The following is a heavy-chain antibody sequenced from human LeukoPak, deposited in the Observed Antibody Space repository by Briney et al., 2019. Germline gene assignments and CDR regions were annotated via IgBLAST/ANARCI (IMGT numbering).Heavy chain of an antibody. J-gene: IGHJ2*01. CDR1: GFTFSSYA. CDR2: TSGSGRSI. Sequence: GGSLRLSCAASGFTFSSYAMSWVRQAPGKGLEWVSGTSGSGRSIHYADSVKGRFTISRDNSRNTLYLLMNSLRTEDAAVYHCAKILTPGKWFFDLWGRGTLVTVSS. V-gene: IGHV3-23*01. CDR3: AKILTPGKWFFDL.